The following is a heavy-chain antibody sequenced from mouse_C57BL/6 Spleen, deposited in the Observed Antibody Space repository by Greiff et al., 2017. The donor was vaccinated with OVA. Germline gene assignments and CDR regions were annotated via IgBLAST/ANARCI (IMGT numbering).Heavy chain of an antibody. CDR3: ARHPNYGKPFDD. CDR1: GFTFSSYG. Sequence: EVQGVESGGDLVKPGGSLKLSCAASGFTFSSYGMSWVRQTPDKRLEWVATISSGGSYTYYPESVKGRFTLSRDNAKNTLYLQMSSLKSEDTARYYCARHPNYGKPFDDWGKGTTLTVSS. CDR2: ISSGGSYT. J-gene: IGHJ2*01. V-gene: IGHV5-6*01. D-gene: IGHD2-1*01.